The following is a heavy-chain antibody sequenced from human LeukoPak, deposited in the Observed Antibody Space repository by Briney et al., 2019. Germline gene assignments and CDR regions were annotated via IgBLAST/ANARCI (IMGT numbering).Heavy chain of an antibody. J-gene: IGHJ5*02. CDR2: IIPIFGTA. CDR3: ARDHPPWFDP. V-gene: IGHV1-69*06. CDR1: GGTFSSYA. Sequence: SVKVSCKASGGTFSSYAISWVRQAPGQGLEWMGRIIPIFGTANYAQKFQGRVTITADKSTSTAYMELGSLRSEDTAVYYCARDHPPWFDPWGQGTLVTVSS.